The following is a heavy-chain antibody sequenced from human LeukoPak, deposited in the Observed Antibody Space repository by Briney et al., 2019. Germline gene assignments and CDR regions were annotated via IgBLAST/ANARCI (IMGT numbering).Heavy chain of an antibody. D-gene: IGHD2-15*01. J-gene: IGHJ6*03. CDR2: ISSTSSYI. V-gene: IGHV3-21*01. CDR1: GFTFSSYR. Sequence: GGSLRLSCAASGFTFSSYRMNWVRQAPGKGLEWVSSISSTSSYIYYADSVKGRFTISRDNAENSLYLQMNSLRAEDTAVYYCTRDSVVVVATLYYYMDVWGKGTTVTVSS. CDR3: TRDSVVVVATLYYYMDV.